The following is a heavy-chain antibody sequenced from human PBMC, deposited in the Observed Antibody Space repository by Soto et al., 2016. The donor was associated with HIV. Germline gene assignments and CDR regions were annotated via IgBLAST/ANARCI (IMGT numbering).Heavy chain of an antibody. CDR2: INTNSGDT. Sequence: QVQLVQSGADVKKPGTSVKVSCKTSGYTFTGYFLQWVRQVPGQGLEWMGWINTNSGDTKYAQKFQGRVTMTRDKSINTAYMELNRLQSDDTAVYYCARWAYGNSGNYYYFYYIDVWGNGATVTVSS. V-gene: IGHV1-2*02. CDR1: GYTFTGYF. J-gene: IGHJ6*03. CDR3: ARWAYGNSGNYYYFYYIDV. D-gene: IGHD6-25*01.